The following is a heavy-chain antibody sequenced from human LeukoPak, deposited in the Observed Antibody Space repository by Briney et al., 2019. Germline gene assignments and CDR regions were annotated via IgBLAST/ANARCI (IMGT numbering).Heavy chain of an antibody. Sequence: SETLSLTCTVSGGSISSYYWSWIRQPAGKGLEWIGRIYTSGSTNYNPSLKSRVTMSVDTSKNQFSLKLSSVTAADTAVYYCARDLRTISYYYYYMDVWGKGTTVTVSS. V-gene: IGHV4-4*07. D-gene: IGHD3-3*01. CDR2: IYTSGST. CDR3: ARDLRTISYYYYYMDV. CDR1: GGSISSYY. J-gene: IGHJ6*03.